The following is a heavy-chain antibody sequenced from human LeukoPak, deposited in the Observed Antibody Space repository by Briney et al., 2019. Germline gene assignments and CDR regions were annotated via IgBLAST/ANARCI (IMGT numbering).Heavy chain of an antibody. CDR2: IRGSGGST. CDR3: AKDFAPVALNGGDY. J-gene: IGHJ4*02. V-gene: IGHV3-23*01. Sequence: GGSLRLSCAACGFTFSIYAMSWVRDAPGKGLEWVSAIRGSGGSTYYAASVKGRFTISSDNSKNTLYLQMNSLRADDRAVYSCAKDFAPVALNGGDYWGQGPLVTVSS. CDR1: GFTFSIYA. D-gene: IGHD7-27*01.